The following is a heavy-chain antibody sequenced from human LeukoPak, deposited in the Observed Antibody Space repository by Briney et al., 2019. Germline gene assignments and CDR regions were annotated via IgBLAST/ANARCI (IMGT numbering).Heavy chain of an antibody. D-gene: IGHD3-9*01. CDR1: GGSISSSNYY. V-gene: IGHV4-39*02. CDR3: ARGTAYFDIDF. Sequence: SETLSLTCTVSGGSISSSNYYWGWIRQPPGEGLEWIGTVYYSGSTYYSPSLKSRITIPADTSKNQFSLSLSSVTAADTAIYYCARGTAYFDIDFWGQGALVTVSS. J-gene: IGHJ4*02. CDR2: VYYSGST.